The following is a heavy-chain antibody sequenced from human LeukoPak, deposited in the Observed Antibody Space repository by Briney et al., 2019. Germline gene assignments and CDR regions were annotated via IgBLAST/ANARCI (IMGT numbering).Heavy chain of an antibody. V-gene: IGHV4-39*01. CDR3: ARGWQQQLVRGVGWFDP. D-gene: IGHD6-13*01. J-gene: IGHJ5*02. CDR1: GGSISSGSYC. Sequence: SETLSLTCTASGGSISSGSYCWGWIRQPPGKGLEWIGSICYSGITYYNPSLKSRITVSVDTSKNQFSLTLSSVTAADTAVYYCARGWQQQLVRGVGWFDPWGQGTLVTASS. CDR2: ICYSGIT.